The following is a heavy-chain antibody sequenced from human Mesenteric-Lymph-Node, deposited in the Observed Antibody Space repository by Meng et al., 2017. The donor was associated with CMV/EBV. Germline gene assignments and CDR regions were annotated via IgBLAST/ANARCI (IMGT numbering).Heavy chain of an antibody. J-gene: IGHJ4*02. V-gene: IGHV4-59*01. CDR3: AREDPYDSSGYYSSRNTYFDY. CDR1: GGSISGYY. D-gene: IGHD3-22*01. Sequence: SETLSLTCTVSGGSISGYYWSWIRQPPGKGLEWIGYIYYSGSTNYNPSLKSRVTISTDTSKNHFSLKLSSVTAADTAVYYCAREDPYDSSGYYSSRNTYFDYWGQGTLVTVSS. CDR2: IYYSGST.